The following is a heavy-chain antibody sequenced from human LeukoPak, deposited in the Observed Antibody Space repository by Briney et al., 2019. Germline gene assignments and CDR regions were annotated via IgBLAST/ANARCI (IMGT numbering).Heavy chain of an antibody. Sequence: PGRSLRLSCAASGFTFSSYGMHWVRQAPGKGLEWVAVIWYDGSNKYYADSVKGRFTISRDNSKNTLYLQMNSLRAEDTAVYYCAKDPRLTYYYDSSGYLSWFDPWGQGTLVTVSS. CDR2: IWYDGSNK. D-gene: IGHD3-22*01. V-gene: IGHV3-33*06. CDR1: GFTFSSYG. J-gene: IGHJ5*02. CDR3: AKDPRLTYYYDSSGYLSWFDP.